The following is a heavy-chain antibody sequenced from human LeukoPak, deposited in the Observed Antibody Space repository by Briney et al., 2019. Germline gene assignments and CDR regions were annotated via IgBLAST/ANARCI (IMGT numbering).Heavy chain of an antibody. CDR1: GFVFTNYA. CDR3: GKRDYSNHFLDY. V-gene: IGHV3-23*01. D-gene: IGHD4-11*01. J-gene: IGHJ4*01. CDR2: IDGDGSPT. Sequence: GGSLRLSCATSGFVFTNYAMNWVRQSPGKGLEWVAGIDGDGSPTYIADSVKGRSTISRDNSENTLYLQMNTLRAEDKAVYYCGKRDYSNHFLDYWXXGTLVTVSS.